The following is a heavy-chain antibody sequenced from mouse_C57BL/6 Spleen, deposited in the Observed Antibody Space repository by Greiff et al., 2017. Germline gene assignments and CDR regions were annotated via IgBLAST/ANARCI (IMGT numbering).Heavy chain of an antibody. CDR3: ARYGNYVGGAMDY. CDR1: GYTFTDYY. J-gene: IGHJ4*01. CDR2: INPNNGGT. D-gene: IGHD2-1*01. Sequence: EVQLQQSGPELVTPGASVKISCKASGYTFTDYYMNWVKQSHGKSLEWIGDINPNNGGTSYNQKFKGKATLTVDKSSSTAYMELRSLTSEDSAVYYGARYGNYVGGAMDYWGQGTSVTVSS. V-gene: IGHV1-26*01.